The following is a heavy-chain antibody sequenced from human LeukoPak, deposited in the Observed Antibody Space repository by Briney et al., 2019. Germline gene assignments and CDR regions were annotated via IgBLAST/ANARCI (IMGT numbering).Heavy chain of an antibody. J-gene: IGHJ4*02. CDR1: GYTLTELS. V-gene: IGHV1-46*01. D-gene: IGHD1-26*01. Sequence: ASVKVSCKVSGYTLTELSMHWVRQAPGQGLEWMGIINPSGGSTSYAQKFQGRVTMTRDTSTSTVYMELSSLRSEDTAVYYCARNGWFFNSGSQDYFDYWGQGTLVTVSS. CDR3: ARNGWFFNSGSQDYFDY. CDR2: INPSGGST.